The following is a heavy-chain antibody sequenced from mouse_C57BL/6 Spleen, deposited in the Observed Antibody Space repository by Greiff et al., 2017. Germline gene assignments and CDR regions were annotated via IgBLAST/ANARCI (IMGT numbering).Heavy chain of an antibody. CDR2: ISYSGST. CDR3: ARVNYGRGYYFDY. Sequence: EVQRVESGPGMVKPSQSLSLTCTVTGYSITSGYDWHWIRHFPGNKLEWMGYISYSGSTNYNPSLKSRISITHDTSKNHFFLKLNSVTTEDTATYYCARVNYGRGYYFDYWGQGTTLTVSS. J-gene: IGHJ2*01. CDR1: GYSITSGYD. V-gene: IGHV3-1*01. D-gene: IGHD1-1*01.